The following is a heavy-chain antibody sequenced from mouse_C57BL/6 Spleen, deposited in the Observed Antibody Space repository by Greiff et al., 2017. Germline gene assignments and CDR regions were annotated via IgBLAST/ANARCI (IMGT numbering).Heavy chain of an antibody. CDR3: GERSIFAY. CDR2: IYPRSGNT. J-gene: IGHJ3*01. CDR1: GYTFTSYG. Sequence: QVQLQQSGAELARPGASVQLSCKASGYTFTSYGISWVKQRTGQGLEWIGEIYPRSGNTYYNEKFKGKATLTADKSSCTAYIERRSLTSEDASVYFCGERSIFAYWGQGTLVTVSA. V-gene: IGHV1-81*01.